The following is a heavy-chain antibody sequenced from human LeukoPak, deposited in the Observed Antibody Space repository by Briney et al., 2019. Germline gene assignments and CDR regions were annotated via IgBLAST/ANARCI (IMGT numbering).Heavy chain of an antibody. D-gene: IGHD2-15*01. CDR1: GFTFSSHW. J-gene: IGHJ4*02. Sequence: GGSLRLSCAASGFTFSSHWMHWVRQTPGKGLVWVSRINTDESKINHADSVKGRFTISRDNAKNMLYLQMNSLRAEDTAAYYCARGGLFKYFFDYWGQGTPVTVSS. V-gene: IGHV3-74*01. CDR3: ARGGLFKYFFDY. CDR2: INTDESKI.